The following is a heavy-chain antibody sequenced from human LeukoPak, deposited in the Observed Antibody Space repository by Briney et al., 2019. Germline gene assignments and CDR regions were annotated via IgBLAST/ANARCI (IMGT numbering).Heavy chain of an antibody. D-gene: IGHD6-13*01. V-gene: IGHV3-74*01. CDR2: INGHGNTT. J-gene: IGHJ4*01. Sequence: PGGSLRLSCAASGFTLSNYWMHWVRHVPGKGLVGVSSINGHGNTTKYADSVRGRFTISRENAKNTLFLQMYSLRADDTAVYFCSRGREYISNWNPFDFWGHGTLVTVSS. CDR3: SRGREYISNWNPFDF. CDR1: GFTLSNYW.